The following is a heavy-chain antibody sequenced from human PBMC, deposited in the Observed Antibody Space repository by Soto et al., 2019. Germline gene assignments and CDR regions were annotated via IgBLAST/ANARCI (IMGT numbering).Heavy chain of an antibody. J-gene: IGHJ4*02. Sequence: SETLSLTCAVYGGSFSGYYWSWIRQPPGKGLEWIGEINHSGSTNYNPSLKSRVTISVDTSKNQFSLKLSSVTAADTAVYYCARSTDIVATTDYWGQGTLVTVS. CDR3: ARSTDIVATTDY. CDR2: INHSGST. D-gene: IGHD5-12*01. CDR1: GGSFSGYY. V-gene: IGHV4-34*01.